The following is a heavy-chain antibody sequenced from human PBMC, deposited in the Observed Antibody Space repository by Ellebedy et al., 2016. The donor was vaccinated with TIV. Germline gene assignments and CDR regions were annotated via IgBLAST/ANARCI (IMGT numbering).Heavy chain of an antibody. CDR1: EFTVNSNY. Sequence: GGSLRLSCVVSEFTVNSNYMSWVRQAPGKGLEWVSVISVGGSTYYAESVKGRFTISRDNSKNTLFLQMNSLRGEDTAVYYCATESFNDVDLILWGLFNMWGQGTTVTVSS. J-gene: IGHJ3*02. CDR3: ATESFNDVDLILWGLFNM. D-gene: IGHD3-10*01. CDR2: ISVGGST. V-gene: IGHV3-66*01.